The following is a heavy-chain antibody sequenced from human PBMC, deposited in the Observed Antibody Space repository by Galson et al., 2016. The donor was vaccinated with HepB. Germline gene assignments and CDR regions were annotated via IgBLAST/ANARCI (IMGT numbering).Heavy chain of an antibody. Sequence: SLRLSCAASGFTFSSDYMLWARQAPGKGLEWVGRMKNKGSDGTTEYAAPVKGRFTIARDDSKNTLYLQMNSLTTEDTAIYYCIHDWDYNYGMDVWGQGTTVTVSS. V-gene: IGHV3-15*01. CDR3: IHDWDYNYGMDV. J-gene: IGHJ6*02. CDR2: MKNKGSDGTT. D-gene: IGHD3-9*01. CDR1: GFTFSSDY.